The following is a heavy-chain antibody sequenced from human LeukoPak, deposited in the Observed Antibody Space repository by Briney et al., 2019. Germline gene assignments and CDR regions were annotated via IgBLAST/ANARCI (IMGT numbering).Heavy chain of an antibody. CDR2: ISSSSSYI. J-gene: IGHJ5*02. CDR1: GFTFSSYS. D-gene: IGHD3-22*01. CDR3: AKGADYYDSSGYFQP. Sequence: PGGSLRLSCAASGFTFSSYSMNWVRQAPGKGLEWVSSISSSSSYIYYADSVKGRFTISRDNSKNTLYLQMNSLRAEDTAVYYCAKGADYYDSSGYFQPWGQGTLVTVSS. V-gene: IGHV3-21*04.